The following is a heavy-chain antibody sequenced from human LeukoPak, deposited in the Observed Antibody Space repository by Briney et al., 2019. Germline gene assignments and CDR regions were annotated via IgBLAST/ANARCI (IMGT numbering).Heavy chain of an antibody. CDR2: IYTSGNT. V-gene: IGHV4-4*07. J-gene: IGHJ4*02. Sequence: SETLSLTCSVSGASISSYYWSWIRQPAGKGLEWIGRIYTSGNTNYNTSLKSRVTISVDTSNNQFSLKLTSVTAADTAVYYCACDILTGLTSYYFDYWGQGTLVTVSS. D-gene: IGHD3-9*01. CDR3: ACDILTGLTSYYFDY. CDR1: GASISSYY.